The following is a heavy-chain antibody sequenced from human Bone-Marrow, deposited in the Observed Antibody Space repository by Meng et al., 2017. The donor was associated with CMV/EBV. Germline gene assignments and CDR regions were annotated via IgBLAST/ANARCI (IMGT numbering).Heavy chain of an antibody. CDR2: IWNDESEK. J-gene: IGHJ4*02. Sequence: GESLKISCATSGFSFSGSHMHWVRQAPGKGLEWVAYIWNDESEKSSADSVEGRFTVSRDNSKNTLYLQMTRLRAEDTAVYWCARDGGAWNFDYWGQGTLVTVSS. CDR1: GFSFSGSH. V-gene: IGHV3-30*02. CDR3: ARDGGAWNFDY. D-gene: IGHD1-1*01.